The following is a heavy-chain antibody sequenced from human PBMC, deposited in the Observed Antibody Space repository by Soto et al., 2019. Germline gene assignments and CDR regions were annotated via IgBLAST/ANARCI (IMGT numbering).Heavy chain of an antibody. Sequence: ASVKVSCKASGGTFSSYTISWVRQAPGQGLEWMGWISAYNGNTNYAQKLQGRVTMTTDTSTSTAYMEQRSLRSDDTAVYYCARVVVVAATKYYFDYWGQGTLVTVSS. V-gene: IGHV1-18*04. J-gene: IGHJ4*02. CDR1: GGTFSSYT. CDR3: ARVVVVAATKYYFDY. CDR2: ISAYNGNT. D-gene: IGHD2-15*01.